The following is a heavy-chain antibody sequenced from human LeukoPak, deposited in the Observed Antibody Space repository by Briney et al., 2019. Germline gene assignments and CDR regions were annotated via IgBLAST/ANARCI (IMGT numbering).Heavy chain of an antibody. D-gene: IGHD1-1*01. Sequence: GGSLRLSCAASGFTFDDYGMSWVRQAPGKGLELVSGINWNGGSTGYADSVKGRFTISRDNAKNSLYLQMNSLRAEDTALYYCARSGNCNHGDYWGQGTLVTVSS. J-gene: IGHJ4*02. CDR1: GFTFDDYG. V-gene: IGHV3-20*04. CDR2: INWNGGST. CDR3: ARSGNCNHGDY.